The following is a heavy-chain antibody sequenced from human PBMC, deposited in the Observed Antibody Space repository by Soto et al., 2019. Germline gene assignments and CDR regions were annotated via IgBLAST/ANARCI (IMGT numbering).Heavy chain of an antibody. CDR2: ISSSSSYI. CDR1: GFTFSSYS. D-gene: IGHD2-21*02. J-gene: IGHJ6*02. CDR3: ARDYDCGGDCYSGYYYYYYGMDV. V-gene: IGHV3-21*01. Sequence: EVQLVESGGGLVKPGGSLRLSCAASGFTFSSYSMNWVRQAPGKGLEWVSSISSSSSYIYYADSVKGRFTISRDNAKNSLYLQMNSLRAEDTAVYYCARDYDCGGDCYSGYYYYYYGMDVWGQGTTVTISS.